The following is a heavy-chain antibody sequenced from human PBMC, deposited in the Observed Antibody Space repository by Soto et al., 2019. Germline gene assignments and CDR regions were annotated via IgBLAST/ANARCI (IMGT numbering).Heavy chain of an antibody. J-gene: IGHJ6*02. CDR2: IYYSGST. CDR1: GGSISSSSYY. CDR3: ARHPMVKTWIQLWSEPSNCYYYYGMDV. V-gene: IGHV4-39*07. Sequence: SETLSLTCTFSGGSISSSSYYWGWIRQPPGKGLEWIGSIYYSGSTNYNPSLKSRVTISVDTSKNQFSLKLSSVTAADTAVYYCARHPMVKTWIQLWSEPSNCYYYYGMDVWGQGTTVTVSS. D-gene: IGHD5-18*01.